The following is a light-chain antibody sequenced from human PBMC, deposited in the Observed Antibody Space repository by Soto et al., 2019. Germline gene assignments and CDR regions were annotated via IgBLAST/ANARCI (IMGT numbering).Light chain of an antibody. J-gene: IGLJ1*01. V-gene: IGLV3-21*02. CDR3: QLWDSRGDRYV. CDR2: DDS. Sequence: SYELTQPPSVSVAPGQTARITCGGNNIGSESVHWYQQKPGQAPVLVVYDDSDWPSGIPERFSGSKSGNRATLTISRVEAGYEADYYCQLWDSRGDRYVFGTGTKLTVL. CDR1: NIGSES.